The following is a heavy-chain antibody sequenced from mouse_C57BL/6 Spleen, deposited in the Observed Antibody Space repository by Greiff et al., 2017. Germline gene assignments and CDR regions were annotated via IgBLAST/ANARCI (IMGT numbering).Heavy chain of an antibody. V-gene: IGHV1-66*01. J-gene: IGHJ2*01. CDR1: GYSFTSYY. CDR3: ARSLYYGSSPSY. Sequence: VQLKESGPELVKPGASVKISCKASGYSFTSYYIHWVKQRPGQGLEWIGWIYPGSGNTKYNEKFKGKATLTADTSSSTAYMQLSSLTSEDSAVYYCARSLYYGSSPSYWGQGTTLTVSS. CDR2: IYPGSGNT. D-gene: IGHD1-1*01.